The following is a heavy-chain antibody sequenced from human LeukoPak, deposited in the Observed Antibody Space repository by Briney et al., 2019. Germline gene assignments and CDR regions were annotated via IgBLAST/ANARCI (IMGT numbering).Heavy chain of an antibody. Sequence: GESLKISCQGSGYSFSTYWIGWGRQMPGKGLEWMGIIYPGDSDTRYSPSFQGQVTISADKSISTAYLQWSSLKASDTAMYYCARRHSSLPLDYWGQGTLVTVSS. D-gene: IGHD3-22*01. J-gene: IGHJ4*02. CDR1: GYSFSTYW. V-gene: IGHV5-51*01. CDR2: IYPGDSDT. CDR3: ARRHSSLPLDY.